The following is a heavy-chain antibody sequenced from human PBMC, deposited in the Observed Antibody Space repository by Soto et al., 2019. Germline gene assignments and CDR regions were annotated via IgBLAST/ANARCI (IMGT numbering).Heavy chain of an antibody. V-gene: IGHV4-59*08. CDR1: GGSISSYY. J-gene: IGHJ5*02. D-gene: IGHD6-19*01. CDR2: IYYSGST. CDR3: AKHGSRYSSGWGGWFDP. Sequence: SETLSLTCTVSGGSISSYYWSWIRQPPGKGLEWIGYIYYSGSTNYNPSLKSRVTISVDTSKNQFSLKLSSVTAADTAVYYCAKHGSRYSSGWGGWFDPWGQGTLVTVSS.